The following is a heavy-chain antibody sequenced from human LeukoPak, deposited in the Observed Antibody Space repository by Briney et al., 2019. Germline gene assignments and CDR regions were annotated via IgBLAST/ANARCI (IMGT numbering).Heavy chain of an antibody. CDR3: ARGRRYFDY. J-gene: IGHJ4*02. CDR2: ISYSGGT. V-gene: IGHV4-59*01. CDR1: GGSINIYY. Sequence: TSETLSLTCTVSGGSINIYYWSWIRQPPGKGLEWIGYISYSGGTDYNPSLKSRVTISLDPSKNQFSLNLSSVTAADTAVYYCARGRRYFDYWGQGTLVTVSS.